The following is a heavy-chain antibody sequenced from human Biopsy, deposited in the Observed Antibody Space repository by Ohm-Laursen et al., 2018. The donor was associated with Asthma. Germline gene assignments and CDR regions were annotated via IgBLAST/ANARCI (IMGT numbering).Heavy chain of an antibody. V-gene: IGHV3-53*01. D-gene: IGHD3-22*01. Sequence: GSLRLSCSASGFAVSRDHMFGVRQAPGKGLEWVSVIYSGGTSHTADSVRGRFTISRDYSKNTLYLQMHSLRAEDTAVYYCARGDSSNWSHYYFDYWGHGTLFTVSS. CDR1: GFAVSRDH. CDR2: IYSGGTS. CDR3: ARGDSSNWSHYYFDY. J-gene: IGHJ4*01.